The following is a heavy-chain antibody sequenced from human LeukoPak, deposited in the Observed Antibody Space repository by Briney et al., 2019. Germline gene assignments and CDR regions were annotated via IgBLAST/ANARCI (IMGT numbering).Heavy chain of an antibody. CDR3: AVAIMAPYYYGMDV. J-gene: IGHJ6*02. CDR2: ISAYNGNT. CDR1: GYTFTSYG. D-gene: IGHD3-16*01. V-gene: IGHV1-18*01. Sequence: ASVNVSCKASGYTFTSYGISWVRQAPGQGLEWMGWISAYNGNTNYAQKLQGRVTMTTDTSTSTAYMELRSLRSDATAVYYCAVAIMAPYYYGMDVWGQGTTVTVSS.